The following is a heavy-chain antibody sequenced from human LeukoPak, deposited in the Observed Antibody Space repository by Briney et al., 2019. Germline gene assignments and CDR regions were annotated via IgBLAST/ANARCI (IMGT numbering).Heavy chain of an antibody. CDR2: IIPIFGTA. V-gene: IGHV1-69*05. J-gene: IGHJ6*03. CDR3: ARDGYNYSYYYYMDV. Sequence: SVKVSCKASGGTFISYAISWVRQAPGQGLEWMGGIIPIFGTANYAQKFQGRVTITTDESTSTAYMELSSLRSEDTAVYYCARDGYNYSYYYYMDVWGKGTTVTVSS. CDR1: GGTFISYA. D-gene: IGHD5-24*01.